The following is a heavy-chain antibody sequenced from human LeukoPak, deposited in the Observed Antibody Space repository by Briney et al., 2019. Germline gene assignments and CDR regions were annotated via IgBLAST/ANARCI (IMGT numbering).Heavy chain of an antibody. CDR2: IRYDGSNK. J-gene: IGHJ4*02. CDR3: AKDSGSSGWPYYFDY. V-gene: IGHV3-30*02. Sequence: PGGSLRLSCTASGFTLSSYEMTWIRQAPGKGLEWVAFIRYDGSNKYYADSVKGRFTISRDNSKNTLYLQMNSLRAEDTAVYYCAKDSGSSGWPYYFDYWGQGTLVTVSS. CDR1: GFTLSSYE. D-gene: IGHD6-19*01.